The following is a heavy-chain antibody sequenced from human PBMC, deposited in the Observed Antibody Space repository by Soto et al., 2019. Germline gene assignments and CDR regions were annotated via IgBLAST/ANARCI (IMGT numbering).Heavy chain of an antibody. Sequence: QVQLVQSGAEVKKPGSSVKVSCKSSGGTFNNYAISWVRQAPGQGLEWMGGSIPIFGPANYAQKFQGRVTITADESTTTAYMELTSLRSEDTDVYYCARDSRPDCGGDCYGFYFDYWGQGTLVTVSS. CDR1: GGTFNNYA. J-gene: IGHJ4*02. V-gene: IGHV1-69*01. CDR2: SIPIFGPA. D-gene: IGHD2-21*02. CDR3: ARDSRPDCGGDCYGFYFDY.